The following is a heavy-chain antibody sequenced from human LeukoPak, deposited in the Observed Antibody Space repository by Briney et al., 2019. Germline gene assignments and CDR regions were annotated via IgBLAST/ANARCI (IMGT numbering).Heavy chain of an antibody. V-gene: IGHV3-20*04. CDR3: ARAPLSGTRVRYYYYYMDV. D-gene: IGHD1-26*01. CDR1: GFISADYV. Sequence: PGGSLRLSCAASGFISADYVMIWFRQAPGKGLEWVSSIGWDGSSTAYADSLKGRFTISRDNAKDSLYLQINSLRAEDTALYYCARAPLSGTRVRYYYYYMDVWGKGTTVTVSS. CDR2: IGWDGSST. J-gene: IGHJ6*03.